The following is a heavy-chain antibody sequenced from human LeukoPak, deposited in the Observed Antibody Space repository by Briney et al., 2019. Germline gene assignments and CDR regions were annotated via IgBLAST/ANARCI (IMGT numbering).Heavy chain of an antibody. V-gene: IGHV3-21*01. CDR1: GFTFSTYS. J-gene: IGHJ4*02. CDR2: ISSSSSYI. Sequence: PGGSLRLSCAASGFTFSTYSMNWVRQAPGKGLEWVSSISSSSSYIYYADSVKGRFTISRDNAKNSLYLQMNSLRAEDTAVYYCAMEGYSGNYPAYWGQGTLVTVSS. CDR3: AMEGYSGNYPAY. D-gene: IGHD1-26*01.